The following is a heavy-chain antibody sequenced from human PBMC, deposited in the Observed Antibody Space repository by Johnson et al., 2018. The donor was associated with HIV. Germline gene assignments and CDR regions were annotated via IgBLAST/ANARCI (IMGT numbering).Heavy chain of an antibody. CDR2: ISFDGGAI. CDR3: AKDLSPNPRGGAFDI. J-gene: IGHJ3*02. D-gene: IGHD4-23*01. Sequence: QVQLVESGGGVVQPGRSLRLSCSASGFSFNDYAMHWVRQAPGKGLEWVAAISFDGGAIYYADSVEGRFTISRDNSRDTLSLQMNRLGTEDTALYYCAKDLSPNPRGGAFDIWGQGTMVTVSS. CDR1: GFSFNDYA. V-gene: IGHV3-30-3*01.